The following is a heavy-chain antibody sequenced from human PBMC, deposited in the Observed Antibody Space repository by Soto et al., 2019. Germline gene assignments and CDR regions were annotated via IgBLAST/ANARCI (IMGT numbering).Heavy chain of an antibody. CDR3: AKVVVMRAVNDALDI. V-gene: IGHV3-23*01. Sequence: ESGGGVVQPGGSLRLSCAASGFSFNDYPMTWVRQAPGKGLEWVSAINDDGDSTYYADSVKGRFTISRDNSKNTVFLEMNSLRAEDTTAYHCAKVVVMRAVNDALDIWGQGTMVTVSS. D-gene: IGHD3-22*01. CDR2: INDDGDST. J-gene: IGHJ3*02. CDR1: GFSFNDYP.